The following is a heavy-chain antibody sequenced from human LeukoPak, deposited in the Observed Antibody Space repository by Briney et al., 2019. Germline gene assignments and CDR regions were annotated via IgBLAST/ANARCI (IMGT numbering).Heavy chain of an antibody. CDR3: ARGSEREDAFDI. J-gene: IGHJ3*02. CDR1: GGSISSYY. V-gene: IGHV4-4*07. Sequence: SETLSLICTVSGGSISSYYWSWIRQPAGKGLEWIGRIYTSGSTDYNPSLKSRVTMSVDTSKNQFSLRLCSVTAADTALYYCARGSEREDAFDIWGQGTMVTVSS. D-gene: IGHD1-1*01. CDR2: IYTSGST.